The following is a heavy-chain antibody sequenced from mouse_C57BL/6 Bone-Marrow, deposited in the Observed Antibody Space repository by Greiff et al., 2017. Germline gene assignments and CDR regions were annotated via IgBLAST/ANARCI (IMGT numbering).Heavy chain of an antibody. CDR3: SENSAVYYCAWNYGNPYAMDY. CDR1: YTFSRRVH. Sequence: VQLQESGPELARPWASVQISCQAFYTFSRRVHFAIRDTNYWMPWVKQRPGQGLEWIGAIYPGHGDPSYNQKFKGKATLTADKSSSAAYMQLSSLTSENSAVYYCAWNYGNPYAMDYWGQGTSVTVSS. D-gene: IGHD2-1*01. CDR2: GQGLEWIG. J-gene: IGHJ4*01. V-gene: IGHV1-87*01.